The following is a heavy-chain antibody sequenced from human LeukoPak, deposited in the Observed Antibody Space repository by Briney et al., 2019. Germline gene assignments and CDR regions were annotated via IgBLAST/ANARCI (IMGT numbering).Heavy chain of an antibody. CDR3: ARLPSGTP. Sequence: SETLSLTCAVYGGSFSGCYWSWIRQPPGKGLEWIGEINHSGSTNYNPSLKSRVTISVDTSKNQFSLKLSSVTAADTAVYYCARLPSGTPWGQGTLVTVSS. CDR1: GGSFSGCY. V-gene: IGHV4-34*01. J-gene: IGHJ5*02. D-gene: IGHD1-26*01. CDR2: INHSGST.